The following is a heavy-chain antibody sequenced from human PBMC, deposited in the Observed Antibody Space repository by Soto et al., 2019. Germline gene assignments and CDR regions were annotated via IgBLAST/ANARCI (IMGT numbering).Heavy chain of an antibody. CDR3: AHRPSYCSGGSCYSGFDY. CDR1: GFSLSTSGLG. CDR2: IYWDDDK. D-gene: IGHD2-15*01. J-gene: IGHJ4*02. Sequence: QITLKESGPTLVKPTQTLTLTCTFSGFSLSTSGLGVVWIRQPPGKALEWLALIYWDDDKRYSPSLKSRLTITKDTSKNQVVLTMTNMDPVDTATYYCAHRPSYCSGGSCYSGFDYWGQGTLVTVSS. V-gene: IGHV2-5*02.